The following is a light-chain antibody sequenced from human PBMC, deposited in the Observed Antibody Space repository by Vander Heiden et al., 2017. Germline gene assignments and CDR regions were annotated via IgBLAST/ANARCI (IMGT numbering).Light chain of an antibody. Sequence: DIVMTQSPLSLPVTPGEPASISCRSSQSLLYSNGYNYLDWYVQKPGQSPQLLIYLGSNRASGVPDWFSGSGSGTDFTLKISRVEAEDVGVYYCMQALQTPLTFGQGTKLEIK. V-gene: IGKV2-28*01. CDR2: LGS. CDR1: QSLLYSNGYNY. CDR3: MQALQTPLT. J-gene: IGKJ2*01.